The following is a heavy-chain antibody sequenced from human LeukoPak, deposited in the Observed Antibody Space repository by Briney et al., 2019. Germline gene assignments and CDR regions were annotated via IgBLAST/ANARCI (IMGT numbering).Heavy chain of an antibody. J-gene: IGHJ6*02. Sequence: GGSLRLSCAASGFIFDNYAMHWVRQAPGKGLEWVAYIWYDGSNKHYPDSVKGRFTISRDNSKNTVVLQMDSLRAKDTAVYYCAKDGDRQFDLDVWGQGTTVTVSS. CDR1: GFIFDNYA. CDR2: IWYDGSNK. D-gene: IGHD3-10*01. CDR3: AKDGDRQFDLDV. V-gene: IGHV3-30*02.